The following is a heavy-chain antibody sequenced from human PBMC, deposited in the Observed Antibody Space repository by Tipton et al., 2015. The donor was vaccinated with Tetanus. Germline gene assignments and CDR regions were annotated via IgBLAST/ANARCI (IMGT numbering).Heavy chain of an antibody. CDR3: AKGDSLHI. CDR2: IYPGDSHV. J-gene: IGHJ3*02. D-gene: IGHD2-21*01. CDR1: GYSFNSYW. V-gene: IGHV5-51*01. Sequence: QLVQSGAEVKKPGESLKISCQGSGYSFNSYWIGWVRQKPGKGLEWMGVIYPGDSHVQFSPSFQGRVTFSVDKSINTAYLQWNSLRASDTAMYFCAKGDSLHIWGQGTMVIVSS.